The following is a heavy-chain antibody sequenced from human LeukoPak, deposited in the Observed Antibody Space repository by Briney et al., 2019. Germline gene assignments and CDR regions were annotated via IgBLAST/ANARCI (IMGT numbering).Heavy chain of an antibody. D-gene: IGHD3-10*01. V-gene: IGHV4-59*13. CDR3: ARPQWQDTMGPWFDP. CDR2: THYTGNT. CDR1: GGSITNNY. J-gene: IGHJ5*01. Sequence: KASETLSLTCTGFGGSITNNYWSWIRPPPGKGLEWIAYTHYTGNTNYNPSLKSRVSISVDMSKNQFSLKLSSVTAADTAVYYCARPQWQDTMGPWFDPWGQGTLVTVST.